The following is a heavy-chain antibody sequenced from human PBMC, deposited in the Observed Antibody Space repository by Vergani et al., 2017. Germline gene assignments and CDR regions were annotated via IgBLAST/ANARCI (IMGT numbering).Heavy chain of an antibody. J-gene: IGHJ2*01. V-gene: IGHV3-7*01. Sequence: EVQLVESGGGLVQPGGSLRLSCAAAGFSLSRFWKCWVRQAREKGVGWVALIRPDGSATSYVDSVKGRFTISRDKTKTSLSLRMSGRIVEDTAVYYCVRLPRGPWNFDLWGRGTLITVSS. CDR1: GFSLSRFW. CDR2: IRPDGSAT. CDR3: VRLPRGPWNFDL.